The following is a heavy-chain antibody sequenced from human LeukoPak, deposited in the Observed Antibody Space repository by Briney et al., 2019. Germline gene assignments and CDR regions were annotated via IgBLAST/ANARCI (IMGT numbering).Heavy chain of an antibody. D-gene: IGHD1-26*01. CDR2: LHSDGSNT. Sequence: GGFLRLSCAASGFTFSGFWMHWVRQAPGKGQVWISRLHSDGSNTDYADSVKGRFTIYRDNAKNTLYLQMNSLSAEDTAVYYCARDSGGYPGHFDYWGQGTLVTVSS. CDR3: ARDSGGYPGHFDY. J-gene: IGHJ4*02. CDR1: GFTFSGFW. V-gene: IGHV3-74*01.